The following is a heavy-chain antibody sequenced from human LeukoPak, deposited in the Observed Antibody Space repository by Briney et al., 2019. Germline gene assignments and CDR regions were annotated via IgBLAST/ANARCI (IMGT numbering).Heavy chain of an antibody. CDR2: IYHSGST. V-gene: IGHV4-30-2*01. CDR3: ARGESSYYDFWSGPDLVDY. CDR1: GGSISSGGYY. J-gene: IGHJ4*02. D-gene: IGHD3-3*01. Sequence: SRTLSLTCTVSGGSISSGGYYWSWIRQPPGKGLEWIGYIYHSGSTYYNPSLKSRVTISVDRSKNQFSLKLSSVTAADTAVYYCARGESSYYDFWSGPDLVDYWGQGTLVTVSS.